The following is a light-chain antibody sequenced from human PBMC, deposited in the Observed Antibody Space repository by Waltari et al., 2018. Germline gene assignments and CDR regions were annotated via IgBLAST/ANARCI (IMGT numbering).Light chain of an antibody. Sequence: ILLTQSPGTLSLSPGGRATLSCRASESVSADYLAWYQQKPGQSPRLLVYDASTRATGVPDRFSGSGTGTDFTLTISRLETEDFAVYYCQQYGSLPWTFGQGTVVDIK. CDR3: QQYGSLPWT. CDR2: DAS. J-gene: IGKJ1*01. CDR1: ESVSADY. V-gene: IGKV3-20*01.